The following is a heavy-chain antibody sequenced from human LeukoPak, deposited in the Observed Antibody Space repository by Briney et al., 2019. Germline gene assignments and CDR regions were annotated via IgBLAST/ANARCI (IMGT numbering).Heavy chain of an antibody. CDR2: ISDDGGNQ. CDR3: AAEGAFCRGDCPNWFDP. J-gene: IGHJ5*02. V-gene: IGHV3-30-3*01. CDR1: GFTFTQFS. D-gene: IGHD2-21*02. Sequence: GGSLRLSCAASGFTFTQFSMHWIRQAPGKGLEWLAVISDDGGNQNYADSVRGRFTVSRGNSKNTLFLQINSLRGDDTAVYYCAAEGAFCRGDCPNWFDPWGQGTLVTVSS.